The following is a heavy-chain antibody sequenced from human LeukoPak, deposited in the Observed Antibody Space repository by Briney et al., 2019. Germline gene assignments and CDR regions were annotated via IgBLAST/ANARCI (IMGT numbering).Heavy chain of an antibody. V-gene: IGHV4-34*01. D-gene: IGHD6-13*01. CDR1: GGSFSGYY. Sequence: SETLSLTCAVYGGSFSGYYWSCIRQPTGKGLEWIGEINHSGSTNYNPSLKSRVTISVDTSKNQFSLNLQSVTPEDTAVYYCARNLIPEQLVVNFWGQGTLVTVSS. CDR2: INHSGST. CDR3: ARNLIPEQLVVNF. J-gene: IGHJ4*02.